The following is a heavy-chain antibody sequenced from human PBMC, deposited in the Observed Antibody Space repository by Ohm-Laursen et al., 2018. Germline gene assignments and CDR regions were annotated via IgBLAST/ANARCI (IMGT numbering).Heavy chain of an antibody. CDR2: INHGGSA. CDR3: ARALVVVAATDWFDP. Sequence: TLSLTCTVSGGSVSSGSYYWSWIRQPPGKGLEWIGEINHGGSANYNPSLKSRVTISVDTSKNQFSLKLTSLTAADTAVYYCARALVVVAATDWFDPWGQGTLVTVSS. V-gene: IGHV4-61*01. J-gene: IGHJ5*02. CDR1: GGSVSSGSYY. D-gene: IGHD2-15*01.